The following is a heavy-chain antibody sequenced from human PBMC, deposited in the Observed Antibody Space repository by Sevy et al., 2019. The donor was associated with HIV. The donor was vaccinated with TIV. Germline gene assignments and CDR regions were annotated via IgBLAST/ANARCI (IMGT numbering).Heavy chain of an antibody. CDR3: ARGDSYGSF. D-gene: IGHD5-18*01. V-gene: IGHV3-11*01. Sequence: GGSLRLSCAASGFAFSAFYMTWIRQSPGKGLEWLSHVDPSGTITFYADSVKGRFTVSRDNAKNSLFLQMHSLRADDTALYYCARGDSYGSFWGQRTSVTVSS. CDR1: GFAFSAFY. CDR2: VDPSGTIT. J-gene: IGHJ4*02.